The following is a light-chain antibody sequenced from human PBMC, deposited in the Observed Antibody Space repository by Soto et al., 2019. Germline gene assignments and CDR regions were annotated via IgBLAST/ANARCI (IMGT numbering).Light chain of an antibody. CDR1: QSLVHRDGNTY. CDR2: MIS. J-gene: IGKJ2*01. CDR3: MQATQPYT. Sequence: EIVMTQTPLSSRVTLGQPDSISCRSSQSLVHRDGNTYLSWLHQRPGQPPRLLIYMISDRFSGVPDRFSGSGAGTDFTLKISRVEAEDVGVYYCMQATQPYTFGQGTKLEIE. V-gene: IGKV2-24*01.